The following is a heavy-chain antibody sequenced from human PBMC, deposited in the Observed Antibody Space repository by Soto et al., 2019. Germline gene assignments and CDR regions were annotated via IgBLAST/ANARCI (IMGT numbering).Heavy chain of an antibody. J-gene: IGHJ4*02. D-gene: IGHD3-9*01. Sequence: KTSETLSLTCTVSGGSISSYYWSWIRQPPGKGLEWIGYIYYSGSTNYNPSLKSRVTISVDTSKNQFSLKLSSVTAADTAVYYCARGPILGQPFDYWGQGTLVTVSS. V-gene: IGHV4-59*01. CDR1: GGSISSYY. CDR2: IYYSGST. CDR3: ARGPILGQPFDY.